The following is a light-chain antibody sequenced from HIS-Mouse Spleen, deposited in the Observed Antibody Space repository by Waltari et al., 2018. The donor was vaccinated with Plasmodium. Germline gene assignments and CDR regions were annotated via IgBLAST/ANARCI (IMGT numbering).Light chain of an antibody. Sequence: SYELTQPPSVSVSPGQTARITCSGDALPQQYAYWYQQKPGQAPVLVIYKDSERPSGIPERFSGSSSGTTVTLTISGVQAEDEADYYCQSADSSGTPNWVFGGGTKLTVL. CDR3: QSADSSGTPNWV. CDR1: ALPQQY. J-gene: IGLJ3*02. V-gene: IGLV3-25*03. CDR2: KDS.